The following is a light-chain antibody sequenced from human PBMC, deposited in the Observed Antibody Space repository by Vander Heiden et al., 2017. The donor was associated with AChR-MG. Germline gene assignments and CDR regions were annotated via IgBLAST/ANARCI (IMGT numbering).Light chain of an antibody. V-gene: IGKV3-20*01. CDR1: KTVSASY. CDR2: SAS. Sequence: DIVLTQSPGTLSLSPGERATLSCRASKTVSASYLAWYQQKPGQAPRLLIYSASSRATGIPDRFSGSGSGTDFTLTISRLEPEDFAVYYCQQYCSSPFIFGHGTKVDIK. CDR3: QQYCSSPFI. J-gene: IGKJ3*01.